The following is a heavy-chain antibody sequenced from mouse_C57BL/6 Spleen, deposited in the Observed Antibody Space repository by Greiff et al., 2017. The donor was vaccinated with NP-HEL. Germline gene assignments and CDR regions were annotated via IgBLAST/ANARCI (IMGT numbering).Heavy chain of an antibody. CDR1: GFTFTDYY. CDR3: ARYMGGYFDV. Sequence: EVKLQESGGGLVQPGGSLSLSCAASGFTFTDYYMSWVRQPPGKALEWLGFIRNKANGYTTEYSASVKGRFTISRDNSQSILYLQMNALRAEDSATYYCARYMGGYFDVWGTGTTVTVSS. CDR2: IRNKANGYTT. J-gene: IGHJ1*03. V-gene: IGHV7-3*01.